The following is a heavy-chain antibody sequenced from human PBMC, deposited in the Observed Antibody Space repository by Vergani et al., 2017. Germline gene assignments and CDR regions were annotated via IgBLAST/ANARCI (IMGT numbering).Heavy chain of an antibody. V-gene: IGHV4-34*01. CDR3: ARVNTETNGHLYYYYYMDV. CDR1: GGSFTSYH. CDR2: IDHTGRP. D-gene: IGHD4-11*01. J-gene: IGHJ6*03. Sequence: QVQLQKWGGGLLKPSETLSLTCVVNGGSFTSYHWTWIRQSPGEGLEWVGDIDHTGRPEYNPSLKSRLTMSVDKSRNQYSLTLNSVTASDTAIYFCARVNTETNGHLYYYYYMDVRGQGTAVTV.